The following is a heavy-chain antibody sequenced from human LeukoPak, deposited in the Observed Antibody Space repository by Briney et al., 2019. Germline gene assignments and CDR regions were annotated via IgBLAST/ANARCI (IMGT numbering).Heavy chain of an antibody. D-gene: IGHD5-12*01. CDR3: ARERGYSGYDS. V-gene: IGHV4-59*01. CDR2: IYYSGST. CDR1: GGSISSYY. Sequence: PSETLSLTCTVSGGSISSYYWSWIRQPPGKGLEWIGYIYYSGSTNYNPSLKSRVTISVDTSKNQFSLKLSSVTAADTAVYYCARERGYSGYDSWGQGTLVTVSS. J-gene: IGHJ4*02.